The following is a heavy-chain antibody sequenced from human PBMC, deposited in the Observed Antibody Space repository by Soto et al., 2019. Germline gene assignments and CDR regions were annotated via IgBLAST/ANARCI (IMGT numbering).Heavy chain of an antibody. J-gene: IGHJ6*02. CDR3: AKDVGITMVRGRMDV. CDR1: GFTFSSYA. Sequence: QPGGSLRLSCAASGFTFSSYAMSWVRQAPGKGLEWVSAVNGSGGGRNYADSAKGRFTISRDNSTNTVYLQMHSLRVEDTAIYFCAKDVGITMVRGRMDVWGQGTTVTVSS. D-gene: IGHD3-10*01. CDR2: VNGSGGGR. V-gene: IGHV3-23*01.